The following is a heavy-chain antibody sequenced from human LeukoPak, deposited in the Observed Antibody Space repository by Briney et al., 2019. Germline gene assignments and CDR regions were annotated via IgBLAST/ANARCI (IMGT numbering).Heavy chain of an antibody. CDR2: TKPDGSET. V-gene: IGHV3-7*01. CDR1: GFTFGGYG. CDR3: GGFEYEAGLGW. D-gene: IGHD6-19*01. J-gene: IGHJ4*02. Sequence: QPGRSLRLSCAGSGFTFGGYGMHWFRQTPGKGLEWVANTKPDGSETYYMGSVRGRFTISRDNAKNLLYLQMNNLRGEDTAVYYCGGFEYEAGLGWWGQGTLVAVST.